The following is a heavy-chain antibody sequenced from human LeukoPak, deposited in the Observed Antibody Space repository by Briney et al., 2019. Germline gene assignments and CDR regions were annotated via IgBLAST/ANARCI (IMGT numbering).Heavy chain of an antibody. D-gene: IGHD4-23*01. CDR3: ASLGGNYYYYYYYMDV. V-gene: IGHV4-34*01. CDR2: INHSGST. Sequence: SETLSLTCAVYGGSFSGYYWSWIRQPPGKGLEWIGEINHSGSTNYNPSLKSRVTISVDTSKNQFSLKLSSVTAADTAVYYCASLGGNYYYYYYYMDVWGKGTTVTVSS. J-gene: IGHJ6*03. CDR1: GGSFSGYY.